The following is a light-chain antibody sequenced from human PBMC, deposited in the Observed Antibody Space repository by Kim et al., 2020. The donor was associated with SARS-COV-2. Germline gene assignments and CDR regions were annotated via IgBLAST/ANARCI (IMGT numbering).Light chain of an antibody. CDR1: QTVAGN. V-gene: IGKV3-15*01. CDR3: QQKNNWPWT. CDR2: DAS. Sequence: ETVLTQSPDTLSVSPGERATLSCRASQTVAGNLAWYQQKPGQSPRLLIYDASIRANGIPARFSGSGSGTEFTLTISSLQSEDFAVYYYQQKNNWPWTFGQGTEVDIK. J-gene: IGKJ1*01.